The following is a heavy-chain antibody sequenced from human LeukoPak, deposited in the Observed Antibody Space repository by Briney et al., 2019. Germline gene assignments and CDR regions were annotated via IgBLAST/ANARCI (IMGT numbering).Heavy chain of an antibody. J-gene: IGHJ4*02. CDR3: ARGWTIFGVDPFDY. D-gene: IGHD3-3*01. CDR2: IHHNGNT. CDR1: GGSITSSY. Sequence: SETLSLTCTVSGGSITSSYWSWIRQSPGEALEWVGFIHHNGNTNYNPSLNSRVTISIDTSKNQISLWLRSVTAADTAVYYCARGWTIFGVDPFDYWGQGILVTVSS. V-gene: IGHV4-59*01.